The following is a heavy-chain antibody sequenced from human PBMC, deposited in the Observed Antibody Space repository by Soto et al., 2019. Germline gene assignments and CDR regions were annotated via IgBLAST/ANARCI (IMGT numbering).Heavy chain of an antibody. CDR1: GGSFTSNNW. V-gene: IGHV4-4*02. CDR3: ASRDPGTNVDY. CDR2: IYRTGST. J-gene: IGHJ4*02. Sequence: SETLSLTCAVSGGSFTSNNWWTWVRQPPGQGLEWIGEIYRTGSTNYNPSIKSRVTISLDKSENKFPLKVNSLTAADTAVYYRASRDPGTNVDYWGQGTLGPLSS. D-gene: IGHD1-7*01.